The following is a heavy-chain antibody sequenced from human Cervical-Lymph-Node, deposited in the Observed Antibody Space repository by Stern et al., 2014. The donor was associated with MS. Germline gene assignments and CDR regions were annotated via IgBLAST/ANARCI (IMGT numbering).Heavy chain of an antibody. CDR3: ARDYGDYAFDY. J-gene: IGHJ4*02. D-gene: IGHD4-17*01. V-gene: IGHV5-51*01. CDR1: GYSFTANW. CDR2: TYPGDSDT. Sequence: EVQLVESGAEVKKPGESLKISCKGSGYSFTANWIAWVRRMPGKGLEWMGITYPGDSDTRYSPSFQGQVTISAAKSISTAYLQWSSLKASDTAMYYCARDYGDYAFDYWGQGTLVTVSS.